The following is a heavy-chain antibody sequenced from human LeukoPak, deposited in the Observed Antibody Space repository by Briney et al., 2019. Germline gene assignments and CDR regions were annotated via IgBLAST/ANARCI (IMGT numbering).Heavy chain of an antibody. Sequence: GGSLRLSCEASGFTFRSYAMNWVRQAPGKGLEWVSSISSSGHSTYYVDSVKGRFTISRDNSKNTLHLQMDSPRAEDTAVYYCAKDSRPDHYDCAGPGLSYYYGVDVWGRGTPVTVSS. CDR2: ISSSGHST. CDR1: GFTFRSYA. D-gene: IGHD3-3*01. J-gene: IGHJ6*02. CDR3: AKDSRPDHYDCAGPGLSYYYGVDV. V-gene: IGHV3-23*01.